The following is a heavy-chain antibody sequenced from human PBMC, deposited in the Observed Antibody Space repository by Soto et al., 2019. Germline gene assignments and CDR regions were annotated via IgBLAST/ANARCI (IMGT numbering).Heavy chain of an antibody. D-gene: IGHD3-16*02. CDR1: GYTFTTYD. J-gene: IGHJ3*02. Sequence: GASVKVSCKASGYTFTTYDISWVRQAPGQGLEWMGGIIPIFGTANYAQKFQGRVTITADKSTSTAYMELSSLRSEDTAVYYCARDRYDYVWGSYRYSPDAFDIWGQGTMVTVS. CDR2: IIPIFGTA. V-gene: IGHV1-69*06. CDR3: ARDRYDYVWGSYRYSPDAFDI.